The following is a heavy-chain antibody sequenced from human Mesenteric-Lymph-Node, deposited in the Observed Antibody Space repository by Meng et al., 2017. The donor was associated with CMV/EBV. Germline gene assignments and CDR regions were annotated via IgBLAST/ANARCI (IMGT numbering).Heavy chain of an antibody. CDR2: IYYSGST. J-gene: IGHJ6*02. Sequence: SETLSLTCTVSGGSISSYYWSWIRQPPGKGLEWIGYIYYSGSTNYNPSLKSRVTISVDTSKNQFSLQLNSVTPEDTAVYYCAREFTYGGNPRPFLLYYYYYGMDVWGQGTTVTVSS. CDR3: AREFTYGGNPRPFLLYYYYYGMDV. D-gene: IGHD4-23*01. CDR1: GGSISSYY. V-gene: IGHV4-59*12.